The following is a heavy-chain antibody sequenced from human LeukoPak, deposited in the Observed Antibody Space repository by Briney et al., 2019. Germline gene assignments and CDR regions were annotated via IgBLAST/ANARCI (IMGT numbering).Heavy chain of an antibody. D-gene: IGHD7-27*01. CDR3: ARWGNNKILDY. Sequence: PGGSLRLSCVASGFXFSSHGMHWVRQAPGKGLEWVALIWYDGSEKYYADSVKGRFIISRDNSKNMLYLQMHSLRADDTAVYYCARWGNNKILDYWGQGTLVTVSS. J-gene: IGHJ4*02. CDR2: IWYDGSEK. CDR1: GFXFSSHG. V-gene: IGHV3-33*01.